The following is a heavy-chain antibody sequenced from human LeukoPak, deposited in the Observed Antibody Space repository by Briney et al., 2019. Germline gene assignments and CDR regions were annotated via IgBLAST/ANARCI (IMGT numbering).Heavy chain of an antibody. CDR1: GGSFSGYY. Sequence: SETLSLTCAVYGGSFSGYYWSWIRQPPGKGLEWIGEINHSGSTNYNPSLKSRVTISVDTSKSQFSLKLSSVAAADTAVYYCARGPLNGWYATYYFDYWGQGTLVTVSS. CDR2: INHSGST. V-gene: IGHV4-34*01. J-gene: IGHJ4*02. CDR3: ARGPLNGWYATYYFDY. D-gene: IGHD6-19*01.